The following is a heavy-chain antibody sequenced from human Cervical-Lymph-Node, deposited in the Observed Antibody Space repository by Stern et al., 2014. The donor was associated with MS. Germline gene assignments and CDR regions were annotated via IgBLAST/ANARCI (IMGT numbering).Heavy chain of an antibody. D-gene: IGHD6-13*01. CDR2: IHRSGSN. V-gene: IGHV4-31*03. CDR1: VGSINNASYY. J-gene: IGHJ4*02. Sequence: VQLVESGPGLVKPSQTLSLICTFSVGSINNASYYWNWIRQHPGKGLGWVGSIHRSGSNYYNPSLKSRVNISVDASKNHFSVNLASVTAADTAVYYCAREGARGAAGSWGQGTLVTVSS. CDR3: AREGARGAAGS.